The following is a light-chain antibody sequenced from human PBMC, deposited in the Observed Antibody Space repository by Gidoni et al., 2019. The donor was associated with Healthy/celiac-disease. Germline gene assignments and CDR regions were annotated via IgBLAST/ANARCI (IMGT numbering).Light chain of an antibody. CDR1: QSISSSQ. CDR3: QHFGN. CDR2: GAS. Sequence: EIVLTQSPGTLSLSPGQSATLSCRASQSISSSQLAWYQQKPGQAPRPLMYGASSRATGIPDRFSGSGSGTDFTLPLSRLEPEDFAVYYCQHFGNFGGGTKVE. J-gene: IGKJ4*01. V-gene: IGKV3-20*01.